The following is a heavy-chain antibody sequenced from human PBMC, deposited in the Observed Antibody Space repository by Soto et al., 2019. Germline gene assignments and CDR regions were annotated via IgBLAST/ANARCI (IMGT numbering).Heavy chain of an antibody. CDR3: AREGGDWYDFWSGYPLVYYGMDV. D-gene: IGHD3-3*01. Sequence: GGSLRLSCAASGFTFSSYSMNWVRQAPGKGLEWVSYISSSSSTIYYADSVKGRFTISRDNAKNSLYLQMNSLRDEDTAVYYCAREGGDWYDFWSGYPLVYYGMDVWGQGTTVTVSS. J-gene: IGHJ6*02. V-gene: IGHV3-48*02. CDR2: ISSSSSTI. CDR1: GFTFSSYS.